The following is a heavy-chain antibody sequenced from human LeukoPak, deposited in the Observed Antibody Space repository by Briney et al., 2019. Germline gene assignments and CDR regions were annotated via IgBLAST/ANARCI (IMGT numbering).Heavy chain of an antibody. CDR1: GGSISSGGYY. CDR2: IYYSGST. CDR3: ARRADSSGYSNWFDP. J-gene: IGHJ5*02. V-gene: IGHV4-31*03. D-gene: IGHD3-22*01. Sequence: PSQTLSLTCTVSGGSISSGGYYWRWIRQHPGKGLEWIGYIYYSGSTYYNPSLKSRVTISVDTSKNQFSLKLSSVTAADTAVYYCARRADSSGYSNWFDPWGQGTLVTVSS.